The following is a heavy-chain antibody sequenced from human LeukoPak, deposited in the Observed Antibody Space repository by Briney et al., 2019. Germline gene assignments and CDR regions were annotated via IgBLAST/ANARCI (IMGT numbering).Heavy chain of an antibody. D-gene: IGHD3-10*01. CDR3: ARVGYGSGSYERFDP. Sequence: GGSLRLSCAASGFTFSDYYMSWVRQAPGKGLEWVSYISSSGSTIYYADSVKGRFTISRDNAKNSLYVQMNSLRAEDTAVYYCARVGYGSGSYERFDPWGQGSLVTVSS. V-gene: IGHV3-11*04. CDR1: GFTFSDYY. J-gene: IGHJ5*02. CDR2: ISSSGSTI.